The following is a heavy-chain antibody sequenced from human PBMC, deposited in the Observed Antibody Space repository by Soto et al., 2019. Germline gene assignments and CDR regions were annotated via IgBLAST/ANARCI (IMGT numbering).Heavy chain of an antibody. CDR3: ARGSSSVTTFYFDL. CDR2: TNPGNGNT. V-gene: IGHV1-3*01. J-gene: IGHJ2*01. Sequence: QVQLVQSGAEVKKPGASVKVSCKASGYTFTSYAMHWVRQAPGQRLEWMGWTNPGNGNTKYSQKFQDRVTITRDTSASTAYMELSSLRSEDTAVYYCARGSSSVTTFYFDLWGRGTLVTVSS. D-gene: IGHD4-17*01. CDR1: GYTFTSYA.